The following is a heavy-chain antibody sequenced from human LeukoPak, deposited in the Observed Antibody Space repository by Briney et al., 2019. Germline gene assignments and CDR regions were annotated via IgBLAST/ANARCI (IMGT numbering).Heavy chain of an antibody. Sequence: GESLKISCKGSGYNFPNYWIAWVRQMPGKGLEWMGFIFPDDSNIIYSPSFEGQVTISVDKSINTAYLQWSSLKASDTAIYYCARQDPALDVWGQGTMLIVSS. D-gene: IGHD6-25*01. V-gene: IGHV5-51*01. CDR2: IFPDDSNI. CDR3: ARQDPALDV. J-gene: IGHJ3*01. CDR1: GYNFPNYW.